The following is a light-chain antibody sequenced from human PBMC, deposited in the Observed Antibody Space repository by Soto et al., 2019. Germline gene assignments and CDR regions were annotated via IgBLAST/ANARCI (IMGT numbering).Light chain of an antibody. CDR1: QSVGGNF. V-gene: IGKV3-20*01. CDR2: GAS. J-gene: IGKJ2*01. CDR3: QQYGSSPYT. Sequence: EIVLTQSPGTLSLSPGERATLSCRASQSVGGNFLAWYQHKPGRALRLLIFGASNRSGGIPDRFSGSGSGTDFTLTISSLEPEDFAVYYCQQYGSSPYTFGQVTKLEIK.